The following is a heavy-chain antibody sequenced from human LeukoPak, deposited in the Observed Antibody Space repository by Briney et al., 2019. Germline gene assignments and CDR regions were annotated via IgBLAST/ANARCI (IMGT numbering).Heavy chain of an antibody. Sequence: GGSLRLSCAASGFTFSSYEMNWVRQAPGKGLEWVSYISSSGSTIYYADSVKGRFTISRDNSKNTLYLQMNSLRAEDTAVYYCAKSMDILTGYLWSLDYWGQGTLVTVSS. CDR2: ISSSGSTI. CDR1: GFTFSSYE. CDR3: AKSMDILTGYLWSLDY. V-gene: IGHV3-48*03. J-gene: IGHJ4*02. D-gene: IGHD3-9*01.